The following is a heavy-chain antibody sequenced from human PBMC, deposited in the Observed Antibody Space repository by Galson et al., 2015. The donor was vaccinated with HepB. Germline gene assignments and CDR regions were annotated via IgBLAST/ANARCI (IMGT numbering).Heavy chain of an antibody. D-gene: IGHD2-2*02. CDR2: ISYDGSNK. CDR3: ARDGQLVRRRYCSSTSCYTGGWFDY. CDR1: GFTFSSYA. Sequence: SLRLSCAASGFTFSSYAMHWVRQAPGKGLEWVAVISYDGSNKYYADSVKGRFTISRDNSKNTLYLQMNSLRAEDTAVYYCARDGQLVRRRYCSSTSCYTGGWFDYWGQGTLVTVSS. J-gene: IGHJ4*02. V-gene: IGHV3-30-3*01.